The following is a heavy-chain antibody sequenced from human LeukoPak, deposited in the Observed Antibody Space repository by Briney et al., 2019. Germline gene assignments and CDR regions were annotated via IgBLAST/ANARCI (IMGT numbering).Heavy chain of an antibody. CDR3: TRTDSSLMWSVGAFDI. V-gene: IGHV3-49*03. CDR1: GFTFGDYA. D-gene: IGHD1-26*01. CDR2: IRSKAYGGTT. J-gene: IGHJ3*02. Sequence: GGSLRLSCTASGFTFGDYAMSWFRQAPGKGLEWVGFIRSKAYGGTTEYAASVKGRFTISRDDSKSIAYLQMNGLKTEDTAVYYCTRTDSSLMWSVGAFDIWGQGTMVTVSS.